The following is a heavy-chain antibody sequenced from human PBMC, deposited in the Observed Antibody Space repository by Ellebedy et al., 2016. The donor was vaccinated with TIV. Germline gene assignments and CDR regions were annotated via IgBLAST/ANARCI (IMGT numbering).Heavy chain of an antibody. J-gene: IGHJ4*02. CDR1: GYTFTSYD. D-gene: IGHD3-22*01. CDR3: ARANGGYDSSGYVVDY. V-gene: IGHV1-8*01. CDR2: MNPNSGNT. Sequence: ASVKVSCXASGYTFTSYDINWVRQATGQGLEWMGWMNPNSGNTGYAQKFQGRVTMTRNTSISTAYMELSSLRSEDTAVYYCARANGGYDSSGYVVDYWGQGTLVTVSS.